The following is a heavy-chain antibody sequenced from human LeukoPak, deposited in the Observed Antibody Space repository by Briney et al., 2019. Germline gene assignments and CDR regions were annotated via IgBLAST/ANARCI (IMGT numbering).Heavy chain of an antibody. D-gene: IGHD5-18*01. CDR1: GFTFSSYA. CDR3: ARARIQLWGYDAFDI. Sequence: GGSLRLSCAASGFTFSSYAMHWVRQAPGKGLEWVAVISYDGRNKYYADSVKGRFTISRDNAKNSLYLQMNSLRAEDTAVYYCARARIQLWGYDAFDIWGQGTMVTVSS. J-gene: IGHJ3*02. CDR2: ISYDGRNK. V-gene: IGHV3-30*04.